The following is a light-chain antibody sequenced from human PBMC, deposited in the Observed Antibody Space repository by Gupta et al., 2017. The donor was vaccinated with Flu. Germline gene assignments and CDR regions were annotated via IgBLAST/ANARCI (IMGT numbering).Light chain of an antibody. CDR3: QHDPSYYT. J-gene: IGKJ2*01. CDR1: QSISNW. CDR2: KAS. V-gene: IGKV1-5*03. Sequence: DTQMTQSPSTLSASVGDRVTITCRASQSISNWLDWYQQKPGKAPKVMIYKASRGKRGVPSRFSGSGYAKEFTLTSSLRQHEDFAYYYVQHDPSYYTFGQGTKLEIK.